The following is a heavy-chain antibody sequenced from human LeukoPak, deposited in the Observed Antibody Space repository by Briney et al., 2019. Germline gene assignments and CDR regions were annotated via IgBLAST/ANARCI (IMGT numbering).Heavy chain of an antibody. J-gene: IGHJ4*02. CDR2: IYHTGST. D-gene: IGHD6-13*01. CDR3: ARLVGSSWYHEVLRGRDY. V-gene: IGHV4-4*02. Sequence: SETLSLTCAVSGGSITVPNWWSWVRQTPGKGLEWIGDIYHTGSTNYNPSLKSRVTISVDTSKNQFSLKLTSVTAADTAVYYCARLVGSSWYHEVLRGRDYWGQGTLVTVSS. CDR1: GGSITVPNW.